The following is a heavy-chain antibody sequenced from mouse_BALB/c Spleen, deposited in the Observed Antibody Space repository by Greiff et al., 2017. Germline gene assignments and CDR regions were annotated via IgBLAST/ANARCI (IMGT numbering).Heavy chain of an antibody. D-gene: IGHD2-1*01. V-gene: IGHV1-82*01. CDR2: IYPGDGDT. Sequence: QVQLKESGPELVKPGASVKISCKASGYAFSSSWMNWVKQRPGQGLEWIGRIYPGDGDTNYNGKFKGKATLTADKSSSTAYMQLSSLTSVDSAVYFCARRGNLAFDYWGQGTTLTVSS. CDR3: ARRGNLAFDY. J-gene: IGHJ2*01. CDR1: GYAFSSSW.